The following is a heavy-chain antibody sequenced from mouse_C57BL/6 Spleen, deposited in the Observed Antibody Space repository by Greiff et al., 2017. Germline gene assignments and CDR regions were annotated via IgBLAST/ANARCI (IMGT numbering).Heavy chain of an antibody. J-gene: IGHJ1*03. D-gene: IGHD1-1*01. CDR1: GYTFTSYW. V-gene: IGHV1-72*01. CDR2: IDPNSGGT. CDR3: ARDYGSLVLNWYFDV. Sequence: QVQLQQPGAELVKPGASVKLSCKASGYTFTSYWMHWVKQRPGRGLEWIGRIDPNSGGTKYNEKFKSKATLTVDKPSSTAYMQLSSLTSEDSAVYYCARDYGSLVLNWYFDVWGTGTTVTVSS.